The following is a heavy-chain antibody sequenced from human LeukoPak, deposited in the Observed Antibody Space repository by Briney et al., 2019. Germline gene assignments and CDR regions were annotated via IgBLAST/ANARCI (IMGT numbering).Heavy chain of an antibody. CDR2: INHSGST. J-gene: IGHJ4*02. V-gene: IGHV4-34*01. Sequence: PSETLSLTCAVYGGSFSGYYWSWIRQPPGKGLEWIGEINHSGSTNYNPSLKSRVTISVDTSKNQFSLKLSSVTAADTAVYYCASRLRYSRARHFDYWGQGTLVTVSS. CDR3: ASRLRYSRARHFDY. CDR1: GGSFSGYY. D-gene: IGHD3-9*01.